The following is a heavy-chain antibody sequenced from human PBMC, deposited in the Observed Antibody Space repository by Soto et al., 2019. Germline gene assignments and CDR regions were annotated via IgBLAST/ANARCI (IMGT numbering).Heavy chain of an antibody. V-gene: IGHV3-74*01. CDR2: ITSDGSSI. J-gene: IGHJ6*02. CDR1: KFTITSYG. D-gene: IGHD5-18*01. CDR3: AREVSHGYVLRGMDV. Sequence: EVQLVESGGGLVQPGGSVRLSCAASKFTITSYGMHWVRQAPGKGLGGVSRITSDGSSISYADAGKGRFTISRDNAKNTLYLQMNSLRVEDTAVYYCAREVSHGYVLRGMDVWGQGTTVTVFS.